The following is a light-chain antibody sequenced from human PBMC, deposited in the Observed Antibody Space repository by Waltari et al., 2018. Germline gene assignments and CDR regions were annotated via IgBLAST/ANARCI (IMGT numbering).Light chain of an antibody. V-gene: IGLV2-14*01. Sequence: QSALTQPGSVSGSPGQSITISCTGTSSDVGAYNYVSWYQQHPGKAPKLIIYEIYNRPSGVSHRFFGSKSGNTASLTISGLQPEDEADYYCSSYGGSKVFGGGTKLTVL. CDR2: EIY. CDR3: SSYGGSKV. CDR1: SSDVGAYNY. J-gene: IGLJ3*02.